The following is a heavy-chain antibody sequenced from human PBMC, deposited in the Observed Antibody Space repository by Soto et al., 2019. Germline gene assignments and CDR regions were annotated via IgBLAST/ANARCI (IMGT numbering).Heavy chain of an antibody. CDR2: IIPIFGTA. V-gene: IGHV1-69*01. CDR1: GGTFSSYA. D-gene: IGHD3-22*01. CDR3: ARDKVGYYDSSGYYRVSVPPDYYYGMDV. J-gene: IGHJ6*02. Sequence: QVQLVQSGAEVKKPGSSVKVSCKASGGTFSSYAISWVRQAPGQGLEWMGGIIPIFGTANYAQKFQGRVTITADESTSTAYMELSSLRSEDTAVYYCARDKVGYYDSSGYYRVSVPPDYYYGMDVWGQGTTVTLSS.